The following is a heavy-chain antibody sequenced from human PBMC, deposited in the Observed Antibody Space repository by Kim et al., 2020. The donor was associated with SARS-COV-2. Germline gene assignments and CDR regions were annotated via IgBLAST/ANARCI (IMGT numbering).Heavy chain of an antibody. CDR2: VFYGGST. CDR1: GGSISRTNNY. CDR3: ARSTVTTHWFDP. V-gene: IGHV4-39*01. J-gene: IGHJ5*02. D-gene: IGHD4-17*01. Sequence: SETLSLTCTVSGGSISRTNNYWGWIRQPPGKGLEWIASVFYGGSTYYSPFLKSRVTMSIDTSKNQFSLKLTSVTAADTAVYFCARSTVTTHWFDPWGQGTLVSVSS.